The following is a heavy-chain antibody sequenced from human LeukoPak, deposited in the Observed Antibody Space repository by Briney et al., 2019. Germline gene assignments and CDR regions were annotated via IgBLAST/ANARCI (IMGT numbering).Heavy chain of an antibody. V-gene: IGHV3-9*03. CDR2: ISWNSGSI. CDR1: GFTFDDYA. J-gene: IGHJ4*02. D-gene: IGHD4-23*01. CDR3: AKDLDYGGNSGLDY. Sequence: GGSLRLSCAASGFTFDDYAMHWVRQAPGKGLEWVSGISWNSGSIGYADSAKGRFTISRDNAKNSLYLQMNSLRAEDMALYYCAKDLDYGGNSGLDYWGQGTLVTVSS.